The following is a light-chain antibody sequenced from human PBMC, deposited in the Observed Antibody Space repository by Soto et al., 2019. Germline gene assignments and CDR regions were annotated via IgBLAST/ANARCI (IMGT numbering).Light chain of an antibody. CDR1: QSVSSN. V-gene: IGKV3-15*01. CDR2: VAS. J-gene: IGKJ1*01. CDR3: QQYNNWPPWT. Sequence: EIVMTQSPVTLSVSPGERVTLSCRASQSVSSNLAWYQQKPGQAPRLLIYVASTRTTGIPARFSGSGSGTEFTRTISSLQSEDFAVYYCQQYNNWPPWTFGQGTQLEIK.